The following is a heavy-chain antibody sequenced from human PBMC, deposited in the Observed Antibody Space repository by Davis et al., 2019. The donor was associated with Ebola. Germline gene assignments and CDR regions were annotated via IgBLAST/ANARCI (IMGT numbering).Heavy chain of an antibody. CDR1: GYTFTSYA. CDR3: AREPMFYGMDV. D-gene: IGHD3-10*02. J-gene: IGHJ6*02. Sequence: AASVKVSCKASGYTFTSYAMHWVRQAPGQRLEWMGWINAGNGNTKYSQKFQGRVTITRDTSASTAYMELSSLRSDDTAVYYCAREPMFYGMDVWGQGTTVTVSS. CDR2: INAGNGNT. V-gene: IGHV1-3*01.